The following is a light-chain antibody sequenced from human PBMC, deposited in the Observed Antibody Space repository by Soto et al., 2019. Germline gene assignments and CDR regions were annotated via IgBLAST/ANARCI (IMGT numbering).Light chain of an antibody. J-gene: IGKJ1*01. CDR2: EAS. CDR1: QSISDS. CDR3: QQYNGYWT. Sequence: DIKMTQSPSTLSASVGDRVTITCRASQSISDSLAWYQQKPGKAPKLLIYEASTLKTGVPSRFSGSRSGTEYTLTIRSLQPDDFAIYYCQQYNGYWTFGQGTKVEIK. V-gene: IGKV1-5*03.